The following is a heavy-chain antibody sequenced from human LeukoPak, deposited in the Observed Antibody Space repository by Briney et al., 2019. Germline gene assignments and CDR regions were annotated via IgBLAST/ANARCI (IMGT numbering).Heavy chain of an antibody. CDR1: GFTFNNYA. Sequence: GGSLRLSCAGSGFTFNNYAMTWVRQAPGKGLEWVSAISGSGGSTYYADSVKGRFTISRDNSKNTLYLQMNSLGAEDTAVYYCARSVRGPTTVTTRYYYYYYGMDVWGQGTTVTVSS. CDR2: ISGSGGST. V-gene: IGHV3-23*01. CDR3: ARSVRGPTTVTTRYYYYYYGMDV. D-gene: IGHD4-11*01. J-gene: IGHJ6*02.